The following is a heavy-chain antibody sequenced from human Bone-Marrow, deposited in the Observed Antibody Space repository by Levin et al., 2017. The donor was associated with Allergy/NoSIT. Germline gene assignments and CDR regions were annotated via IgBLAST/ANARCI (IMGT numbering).Heavy chain of an antibody. V-gene: IGHV4-39*01. Sequence: KPSETLSLTCSVSGGSFSSRSHYWAWIRQSPGKGLEWIGTMYYSGTTYYNPSLESRVTMTADTSKDQFSLKLSSVTAADTAIYYCARLIPSDFWAGLGGWFDPWGQGTLVTGSS. CDR3: ARLIPSDFWAGLGGWFDP. CDR1: GGSFSSRSHY. CDR2: MYYSGTT. D-gene: IGHD3/OR15-3a*01. J-gene: IGHJ5*02.